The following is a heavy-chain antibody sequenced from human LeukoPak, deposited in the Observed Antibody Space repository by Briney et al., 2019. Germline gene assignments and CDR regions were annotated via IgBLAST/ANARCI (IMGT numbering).Heavy chain of an antibody. CDR3: AASYSGSYYGIDY. D-gene: IGHD1-26*01. J-gene: IGHJ4*02. CDR1: GFTFTSSA. V-gene: IGHV1-58*01. Sequence: SVTVSCKASGFTFTSSAVQWVRQARGQRLEWIGWIVVGSGNTNYAQKFQERVTITRDMSTSTAYMELSSLRSEDTAVYYCAASYSGSYYGIDYWGQGTLVTVSS. CDR2: IVVGSGNT.